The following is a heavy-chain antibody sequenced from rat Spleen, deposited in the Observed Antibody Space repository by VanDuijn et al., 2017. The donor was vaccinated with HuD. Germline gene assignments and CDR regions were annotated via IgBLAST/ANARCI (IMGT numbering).Heavy chain of an antibody. CDR1: GFTFSDYD. CDR3: ARHRGGLFAY. CDR2: ISTSGSRT. J-gene: IGHJ3*01. Sequence: EVQLVESGGGLVQPGRSLKLSCAASGFTFSDYDMAWVRQAPKKGLEWVATISTSGSRTYYPDSVKGRFTISRDNAKSSLYLQMNSLKSEDTATYYCARHRGGLFAYWGQGTLVTVSS. D-gene: IGHD1-1*01. V-gene: IGHV5-7*01.